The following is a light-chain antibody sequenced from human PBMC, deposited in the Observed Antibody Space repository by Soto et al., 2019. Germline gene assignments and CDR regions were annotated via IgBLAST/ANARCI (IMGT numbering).Light chain of an antibody. Sequence: QSVLTQPPSVSAAPGQKVTISCSGSSSNIGNNYVSWYQQLPGTAPKLLIYDNDKRPSGIPDRFSGSKSGTSATLGITGLQTGDEADYYCGTWDSSLGAVVFGGGTTLTVL. CDR1: SSNIGNNY. J-gene: IGLJ2*01. CDR2: DND. V-gene: IGLV1-51*01. CDR3: GTWDSSLGAVV.